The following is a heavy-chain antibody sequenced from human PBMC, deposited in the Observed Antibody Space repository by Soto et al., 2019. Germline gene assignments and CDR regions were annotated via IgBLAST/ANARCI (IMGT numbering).Heavy chain of an antibody. Sequence: GESLKISCKGSGYSFTIYWIGWVRQMPGKGLEWMGIIYPHNSDTRYSPSFQGQVTISADKSIRTAYLQWCSLKASDSAMYYCARXAPTVTSVGFYYYGMDVWGQGTTVTVSS. V-gene: IGHV5-51*01. CDR2: IYPHNSDT. CDR3: ARXAPTVTSVGFYYYGMDV. D-gene: IGHD4-17*01. J-gene: IGHJ6*02. CDR1: GYSFTIYW.